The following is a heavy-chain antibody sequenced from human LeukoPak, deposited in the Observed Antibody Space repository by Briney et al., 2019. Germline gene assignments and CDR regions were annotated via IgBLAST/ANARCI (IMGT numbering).Heavy chain of an antibody. CDR3: ARSGSGYPRYYFDY. D-gene: IGHD5-12*01. Sequence: GGSLRLSCAASGFTFSSYSMNWVRQAPGKGLEWVSSISSSSSYIYYADSVKGRFTISRDNAKNSLYLQMNSLRAEDTAVYYCARSGSGYPRYYFDYWGQGTLVTVSS. CDR1: GFTFSSYS. V-gene: IGHV3-21*01. CDR2: ISSSSSYI. J-gene: IGHJ4*02.